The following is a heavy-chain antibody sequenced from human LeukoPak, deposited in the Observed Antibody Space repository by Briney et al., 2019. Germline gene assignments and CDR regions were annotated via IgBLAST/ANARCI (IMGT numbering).Heavy chain of an antibody. Sequence: KTGGSLRLSCAASGFTFSSYSMNWVRQAPGKGLEWVSSISSSSSYIYYADSVKGRFTISRDNAKNSLYLQMNSLRAEDTAVYYCARQRGDSVYYYYGMDVWGQGTTVTVSS. D-gene: IGHD3-16*01. CDR2: ISSSSSYI. CDR1: GFTFSSYS. V-gene: IGHV3-21*01. CDR3: ARQRGDSVYYYYGMDV. J-gene: IGHJ6*02.